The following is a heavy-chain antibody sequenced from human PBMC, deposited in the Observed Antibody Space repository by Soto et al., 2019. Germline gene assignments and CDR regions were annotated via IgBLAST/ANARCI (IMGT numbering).Heavy chain of an antibody. CDR2: IWYDGSNK. V-gene: IGHV3-33*01. CDR3: ARGIILGAPPRAFDY. J-gene: IGHJ4*02. D-gene: IGHD1-26*01. CDR1: GFTFSAYD. Sequence: QVQLVESGGGVVQPGRSLRLSCAASGFTFSAYDIHWVRQAPGKGLEWVAVIWYDGSNKYYADSVKGRFTISRDNSKNTLYLQMNSLRAEDTAVYYCARGIILGAPPRAFDYWGQGTLVTVSS.